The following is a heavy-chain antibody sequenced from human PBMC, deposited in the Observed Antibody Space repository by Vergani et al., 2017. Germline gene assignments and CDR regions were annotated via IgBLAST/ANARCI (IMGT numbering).Heavy chain of an antibody. CDR3: SRGDYTGHYYYYYYMDV. V-gene: IGHV1-69*01. J-gene: IGHJ6*03. CDR2: IIPIFGTA. D-gene: IGHD2-2*02. Sequence: QVQLVQSGAEVKKPGSSVKVSCKASGGTFSSYAISWVRQAPGQGLEWMGGIIPIFGTANYAQKFQGRVTITADESTSTAYMELSSLRSEDTAVYYCSRGDYTGHYYYYYYMDVWGKGTTVTVSS. CDR1: GGTFSSYA.